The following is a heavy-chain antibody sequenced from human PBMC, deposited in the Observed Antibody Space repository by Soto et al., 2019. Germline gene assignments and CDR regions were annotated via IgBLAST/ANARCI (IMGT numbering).Heavy chain of an antibody. CDR1: GGSISSGGYY. CDR2: IYYSGST. Sequence: SETLSLTCTVSGGSISSGGYYWSWIRQHPGKGLEWIGCIYYSGSTYYNPSLKSRVTISVDTSKNQFSLKLSSVTAADTAVYYCAGYSGYDFPYYFDYWGQGTLVTVSS. J-gene: IGHJ4*02. V-gene: IGHV4-31*03. D-gene: IGHD5-12*01. CDR3: AGYSGYDFPYYFDY.